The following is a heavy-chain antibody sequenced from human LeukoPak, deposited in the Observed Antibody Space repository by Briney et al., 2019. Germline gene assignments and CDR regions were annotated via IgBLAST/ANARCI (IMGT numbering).Heavy chain of an antibody. CDR2: INHSGYT. CDR3: ARDVTYGGNSPRFDY. Sequence: PSETLSLTCAVSGVPFSNYYWSWVRQSPRQGLEWIGEINHSGYTNYNPSLKSRVNMSIDTSKNQFSLILTSVTAADAGVYYCARDVTYGGNSPRFDYWGQGTLVTVSS. V-gene: IGHV4-34*01. D-gene: IGHD4-23*01. CDR1: GVPFSNYY. J-gene: IGHJ4*02.